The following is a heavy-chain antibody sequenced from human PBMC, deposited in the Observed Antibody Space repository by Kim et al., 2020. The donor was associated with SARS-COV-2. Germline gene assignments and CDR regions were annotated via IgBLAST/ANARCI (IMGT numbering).Heavy chain of an antibody. CDR3: AKADTAMAKYNWFDP. V-gene: IGHV3-23*01. CDR2: ISSSGGST. CDR1: GFTFSSYA. Sequence: GGSLRLSCAASGFTFSSYAMSWVRQAPGKGLEWVSAISSSGGSTYYADSVKGRFTISRDNSKNTLYLQMNSLRAEDTAVYYCAKADTAMAKYNWFDPWGQGTLVTVSS. J-gene: IGHJ5*02. D-gene: IGHD5-18*01.